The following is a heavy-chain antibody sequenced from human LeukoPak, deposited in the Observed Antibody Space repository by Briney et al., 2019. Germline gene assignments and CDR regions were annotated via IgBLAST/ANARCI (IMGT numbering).Heavy chain of an antibody. D-gene: IGHD1-26*01. Sequence: SETLSLTCTVSGGSISSSSYYWGWIRQPPGTGLEWIGSLYYSGSTYYNPSLKSRVTISIDTSKNQFSLKLTSVTAADTAVFYCATLVRSGSYYWRWFDPWGQGTLVTVSS. CDR2: LYYSGST. V-gene: IGHV4-39*07. J-gene: IGHJ5*02. CDR3: ATLVRSGSYYWRWFDP. CDR1: GGSISSSSYY.